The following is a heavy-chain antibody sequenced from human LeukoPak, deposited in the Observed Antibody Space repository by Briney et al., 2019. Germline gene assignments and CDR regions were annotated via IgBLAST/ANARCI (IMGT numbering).Heavy chain of an antibody. CDR2: ISYDGSNK. CDR3: AGDHIDCSSTSCYRVWPGWFDP. D-gene: IGHD2-2*02. CDR1: GFTFSSYA. Sequence: PGGSLRLSCAASGFTFSSYAMHWVRQAPGKGLEWVAVISYDGSNKYYADSVKGRFTISRDKSKNTLYLQMNSLRAEDTAVYYCAGDHIDCSSTSCYRVWPGWFDPWGQGTLVTVSS. V-gene: IGHV3-30-3*01. J-gene: IGHJ5*02.